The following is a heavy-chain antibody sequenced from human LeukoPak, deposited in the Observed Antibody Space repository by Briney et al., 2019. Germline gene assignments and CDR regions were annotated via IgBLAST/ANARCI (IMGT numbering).Heavy chain of an antibody. CDR2: INPNSGGT. J-gene: IGHJ4*02. D-gene: IGHD6-6*01. V-gene: IGHV1-2*02. Sequence: GASVKVSCKASGYTFTDSYTHWVRQAPGQGLEWMGWINPNSGGTNYAQKFQGRVTMTRDTSISTAYMELSSLRSDDTAVYYCTRGHSTSPSVGYWGQGTLVTVSS. CDR3: TRGHSTSPSVGY. CDR1: GYTFTDSY.